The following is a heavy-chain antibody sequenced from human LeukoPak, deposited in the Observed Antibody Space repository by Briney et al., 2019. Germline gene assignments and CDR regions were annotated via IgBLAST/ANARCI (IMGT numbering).Heavy chain of an antibody. V-gene: IGHV3-11*06. CDR2: ISSSSSYT. Sequence: GGSLRLSCAASGFTFSDYYMSWIRQAPGKGLGWVSYISSSSSYTNYADSVKGRFTISRDNAKNSLYLQMNSLRAEDTAVYYCARDTGSGSYHDYWGQGTLVTVSS. D-gene: IGHD1-26*01. J-gene: IGHJ4*02. CDR3: ARDTGSGSYHDY. CDR1: GFTFSDYY.